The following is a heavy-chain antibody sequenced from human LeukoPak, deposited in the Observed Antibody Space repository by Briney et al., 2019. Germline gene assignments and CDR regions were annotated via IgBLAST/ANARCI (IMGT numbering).Heavy chain of an antibody. CDR3: ARDEVGGPLKY. CDR2: IREDGNKD. CDR1: DFIFTKYW. J-gene: IGHJ4*02. D-gene: IGHD1-26*01. V-gene: IGHV3-7*01. Sequence: GGSLRLSCLGSDFIFTKYWMTCVRQAPGKGLEWVANIREDGNKDNYIDSVRGRFTISRDNAKNSLYLQMNSLRAEDTAVYYCARDEVGGPLKYWGQGILVTVSS.